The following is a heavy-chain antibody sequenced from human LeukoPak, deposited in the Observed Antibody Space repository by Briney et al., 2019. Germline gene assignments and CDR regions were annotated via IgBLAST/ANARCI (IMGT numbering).Heavy chain of an antibody. CDR1: GFTFNYFA. J-gene: IGHJ3*02. V-gene: IGHV1-18*01. D-gene: IGHD7-27*01. CDR2: ISANNGNT. CDR3: ARGDWGDASDI. Sequence: ASVKVSCKASGFTFNYFAFNWVRQAPGQGLEWMGWISANNGNTHYTQKFQGRVTMTTDTSTSATYMEMRSLRSDDTAMYYCARGDWGDASDIWGQGTLVTVSS.